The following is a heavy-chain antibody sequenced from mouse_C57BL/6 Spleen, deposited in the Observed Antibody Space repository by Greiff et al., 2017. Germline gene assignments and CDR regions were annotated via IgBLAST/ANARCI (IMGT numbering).Heavy chain of an antibody. CDR1: GYTFTGYW. J-gene: IGHJ3*01. V-gene: IGHV1-9*01. CDR2: ILPGSGST. D-gene: IGHD2-14*01. CDR3: ARKGGIGNRAGFAY. Sequence: VQLQQSGAELMKPGASVTLSCKATGYTFTGYWIEWVNQRPGHGLEWIGEILPGSGSTNYNEKFKGKATFTADTSTNTAYMQLSGLTTEDSAIYYCARKGGIGNRAGFAYWGQGTLVTVAA.